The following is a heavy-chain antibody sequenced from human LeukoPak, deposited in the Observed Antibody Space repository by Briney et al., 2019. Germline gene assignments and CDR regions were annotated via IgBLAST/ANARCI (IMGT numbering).Heavy chain of an antibody. D-gene: IGHD2-2*02. J-gene: IGHJ4*02. CDR2: IKSKTDGGTT. CDR1: GFTFSNAW. CDR3: ARLPGYCSSSSCYKMTIPFDY. Sequence: AGGSLRLSCAASGFTFSNAWMNWVRQAPGMGLEWVGRIKSKTDGGTTDYAAPVKGRFTISRDDSKNTLYLQMNSLRTEDTAVYYCARLPGYCSSSSCYKMTIPFDYWGQGTLVTVSS. V-gene: IGHV3-15*07.